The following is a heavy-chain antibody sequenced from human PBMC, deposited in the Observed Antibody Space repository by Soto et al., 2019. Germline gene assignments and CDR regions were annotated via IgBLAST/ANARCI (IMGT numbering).Heavy chain of an antibody. Sequence: SETLSLTCTVSGGSISSGDYYWSWIRQPPGKGLEWIGYIYYSGSTYYNPSLKSRVTISLDTSKNQFSLKLSSVTAADTAVYYLARGRTSSPTPGDYWGQGTLVTVSS. J-gene: IGHJ4*02. V-gene: IGHV4-30-4*01. CDR1: GGSISSGDYY. D-gene: IGHD2-2*01. CDR3: ARGRTSSPTPGDY. CDR2: IYYSGST.